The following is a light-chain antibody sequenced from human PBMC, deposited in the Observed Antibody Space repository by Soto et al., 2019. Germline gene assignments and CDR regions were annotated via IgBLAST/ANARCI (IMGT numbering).Light chain of an antibody. CDR2: ASY. J-gene: IGLJ1*01. V-gene: IGLV1-40*01. CDR1: SSNIGAGYD. Sequence: QSVLTQPPSVSGAPGQRVTISCIGSSSNIGAGYDVHWYQQLPRTAPKLLIFASYNRPSGVPDRFSGSKSGTSASLAITGLQAEDEAEYYSQSYDSSLSGYVFGIGTKLTVL. CDR3: QSYDSSLSGYV.